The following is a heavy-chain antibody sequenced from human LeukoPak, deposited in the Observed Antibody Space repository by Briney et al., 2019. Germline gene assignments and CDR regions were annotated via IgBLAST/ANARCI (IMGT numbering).Heavy chain of an antibody. CDR1: GYTFTGYY. Sequence: GASVKVSCKASGYTFTGYYMHWVRQAPGQGLEWMGWINPNSGGTNYAQKFQGRVTMTRDTSISTAYMELSRLRSDDTAVYCCARLSEMATTDFDYRGQGTLVTVSS. J-gene: IGHJ4*02. CDR2: INPNSGGT. V-gene: IGHV1-2*02. D-gene: IGHD5-24*01. CDR3: ARLSEMATTDFDY.